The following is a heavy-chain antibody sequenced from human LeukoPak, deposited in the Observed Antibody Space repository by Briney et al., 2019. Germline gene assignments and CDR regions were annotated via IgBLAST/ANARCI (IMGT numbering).Heavy chain of an antibody. D-gene: IGHD6-19*01. Sequence: GGSLRLSCAASGFTVSSNYMSWVRQAPGKGLEWVSVIYSGGSTYYADSVKGRFTISRDNSKNTLYLQMISLRAEDTAVYYCAREASIAVAGTDHDAFDIWGQGTMVTVSS. CDR3: AREASIAVAGTDHDAFDI. V-gene: IGHV3-53*01. J-gene: IGHJ3*02. CDR2: IYSGGST. CDR1: GFTVSSNY.